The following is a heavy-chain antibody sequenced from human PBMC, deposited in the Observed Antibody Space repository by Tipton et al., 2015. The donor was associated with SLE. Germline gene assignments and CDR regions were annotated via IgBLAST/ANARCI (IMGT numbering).Heavy chain of an antibody. CDR3: AAGGGRFLEWLLFDY. J-gene: IGHJ4*02. D-gene: IGHD3-3*01. V-gene: IGHV3-7*03. Sequence: SLRLSCAASGFTFSSYWMSWVRQAPGRGLEWVANIKQDGSEKYYVDSVKGRFTISRDNAKNSLYLQMNSLRAEDTALYYCAAGGGRFLEWLLFDYWGQGPLVTVSS. CDR1: GFTFSSYW. CDR2: IKQDGSEK.